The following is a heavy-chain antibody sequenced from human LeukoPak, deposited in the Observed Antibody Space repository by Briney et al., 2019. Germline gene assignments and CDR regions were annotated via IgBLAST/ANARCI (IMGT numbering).Heavy chain of an antibody. D-gene: IGHD1-26*01. CDR1: GFTFSNND. Sequence: GGSLRLSCAASGFTFSNNDMHWVRQGPGKGLEWVSAIDTSGDTYNPGSVKGRFTISRENAKNILYLQMNSLRVGDTAVYYCARGSTTVAFEIWGQGTMVSVSS. CDR2: IDTSGDT. V-gene: IGHV3-13*01. J-gene: IGHJ3*02. CDR3: ARGSTTVAFEI.